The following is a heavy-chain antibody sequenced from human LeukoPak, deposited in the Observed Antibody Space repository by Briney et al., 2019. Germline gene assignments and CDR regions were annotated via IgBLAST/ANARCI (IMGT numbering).Heavy chain of an antibody. CDR3: ARGTGVATIIYYYYYIDV. D-gene: IGHD5-24*01. CDR2: IYYSGST. V-gene: IGHV4-59*01. J-gene: IGHJ6*03. CDR1: CGSISRYY. Sequence: SETMSLTCTVSCGSISRYYWCWIRQPPGKGLGWIGYIYYSGSTNYNPSLKSRVTISVDTSKNQFSLKLSSVTAADTTVYHCARGTGVATIIYYYYYIDVWGKGTTVTVSS.